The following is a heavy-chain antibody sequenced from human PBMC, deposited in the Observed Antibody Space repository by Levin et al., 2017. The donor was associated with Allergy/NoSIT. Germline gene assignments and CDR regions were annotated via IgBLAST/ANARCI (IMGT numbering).Heavy chain of an antibody. J-gene: IGHJ1*01. D-gene: IGHD6-13*01. V-gene: IGHV4-59*01. Sequence: TSETLSLTCIVSGGSISSYYWSWIRQPPGKGLECIGYIYYSGSTNYNPSLKSRVTMSVDTSKNQFSLKLNSVTAADTAVYYCARGSHSSWYFQHWGQGTLVTVSS. CDR3: ARGSHSSWYFQH. CDR1: GGSISSYY. CDR2: IYYSGST.